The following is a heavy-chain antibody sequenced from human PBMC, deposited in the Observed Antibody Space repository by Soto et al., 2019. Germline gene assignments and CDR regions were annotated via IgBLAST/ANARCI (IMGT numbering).Heavy chain of an antibody. CDR2: IYYSGST. J-gene: IGHJ5*02. CDR1: GGSISSYY. CDR3: ARSGDIVRIVYDSIHARNWYAP. Sequence: SETLSLTCTVSGGSISSYYWGWIRQPPGKGLEWIGYIYYSGSTNYNPSLKSRVTISVDTSKNQFSLKLSSVTAADTAVYYCARSGDIVRIVYDSIHARNWYAPWGQGTLVIVSS. D-gene: IGHD2-8*01. V-gene: IGHV4-59*01.